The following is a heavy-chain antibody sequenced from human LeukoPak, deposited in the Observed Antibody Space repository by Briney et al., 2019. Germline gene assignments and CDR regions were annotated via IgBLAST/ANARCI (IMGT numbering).Heavy chain of an antibody. CDR3: AKDLIGTDAFDI. V-gene: IGHV3-23*01. CDR2: ITGDGGGT. J-gene: IGHJ3*02. Sequence: PGGSLRLSCAASGFTFRSYVMSWVRQAPGKRLEWVSAITGDGGGTNHADSVKGRFTISRDNSKNTLYLQMDSLRAEDTAVYYCAKDLIGTDAFDIWGQGTMVTVSS. CDR1: GFTFRSYV.